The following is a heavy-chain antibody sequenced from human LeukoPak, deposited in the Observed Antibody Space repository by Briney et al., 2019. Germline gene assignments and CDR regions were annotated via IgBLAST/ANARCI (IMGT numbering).Heavy chain of an antibody. Sequence: GRPLRLSCAASGFTFSSYAMHWVSQATGQGLEWVANIKQDGREKYYVDSVKGRFTISRDNAKKSLYLEMNSLRAEDKAVYYCARDTARWTGAFDIWGQGTMVTVSS. CDR3: ARDTARWTGAFDI. CDR2: IKQDGREK. CDR1: GFTFSSYA. V-gene: IGHV3-7*03. J-gene: IGHJ3*02. D-gene: IGHD5-24*01.